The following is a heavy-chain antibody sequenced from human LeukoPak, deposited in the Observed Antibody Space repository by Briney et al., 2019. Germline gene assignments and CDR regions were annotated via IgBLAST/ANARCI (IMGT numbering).Heavy chain of an antibody. Sequence: PSETLSLTCTVSGDSISSDTYQWGWIRQPPGKGLEWIGSIYYSGSTNYNPSLRSRVTISVDTPKNQFSLKLTSVTAADTAVFYCARVGRAGPGYCSGTRCYSGAFDYWGQGTLVTVSS. CDR1: GDSISSDTYQ. J-gene: IGHJ4*02. D-gene: IGHD2-2*03. CDR2: IYYSGST. V-gene: IGHV4-39*01. CDR3: ARVGRAGPGYCSGTRCYSGAFDY.